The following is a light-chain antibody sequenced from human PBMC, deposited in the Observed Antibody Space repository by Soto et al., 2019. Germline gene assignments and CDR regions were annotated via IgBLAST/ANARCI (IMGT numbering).Light chain of an antibody. CDR3: QQSYSTPRT. Sequence: DIQMTQSPSSLSASIGDRVIITCRASQSVRTYLNWYQQKPGKAPKLLISAASNLQSGAPSRFSGSGSGTDFTLTISSLQSEDLAIYYCQQSYSTPRTFGQGTKVEIK. CDR2: AAS. V-gene: IGKV1-39*01. CDR1: QSVRTY. J-gene: IGKJ2*01.